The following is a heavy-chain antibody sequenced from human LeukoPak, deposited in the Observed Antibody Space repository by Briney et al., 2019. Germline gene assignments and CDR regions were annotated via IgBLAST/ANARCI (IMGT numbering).Heavy chain of an antibody. CDR3: AKLAQYSGGWYTVIDY. CDR1: GFTFSSYG. V-gene: IGHV3-30*18. J-gene: IGHJ4*02. Sequence: GRSLRLSCAASGFTFSSYGMHWVRQAPGKGLEWVAVISYDGSNKCYADPVKGRFTISRDNSKNTLYLQMNSLRAEDTAVYYCAKLAQYSGGWYTVIDYWGQGTLVTVSS. D-gene: IGHD6-19*01. CDR2: ISYDGSNK.